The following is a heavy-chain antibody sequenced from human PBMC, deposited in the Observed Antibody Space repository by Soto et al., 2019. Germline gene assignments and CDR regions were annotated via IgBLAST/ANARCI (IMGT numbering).Heavy chain of an antibody. J-gene: IGHJ6*02. CDR1: GYTFTSYG. CDR2: ISAYNGNT. Sequence: GASVKVSCKASGYTFTSYGISWVRQAPGQGLEWMGWISAYNGNTNYAQKLQGRVTMTTDTSTSTAYMELRSLRSDDTAVYYCARSCGGDCYPLYYYGMDDWGQGTTVTVSS. V-gene: IGHV1-18*01. CDR3: ARSCGGDCYPLYYYGMDD. D-gene: IGHD2-21*02.